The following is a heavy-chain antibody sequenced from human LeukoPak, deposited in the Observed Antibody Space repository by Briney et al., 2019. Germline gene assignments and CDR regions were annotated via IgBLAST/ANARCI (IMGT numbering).Heavy chain of an antibody. V-gene: IGHV1-2*02. CDR1: GYTFTGYY. Sequence: ASVKVSCKASGYTFTGYYMHWVRQAPGQGLEWMGWINPNSGGTNYAQKFQGRVTMTRDTSISTAYMELSRLRSDDTAVYYCARDPLTYYYDSSGYYMDYWGQGTLVTVSS. J-gene: IGHJ4*02. CDR2: INPNSGGT. D-gene: IGHD3-22*01. CDR3: ARDPLTYYYDSSGYYMDY.